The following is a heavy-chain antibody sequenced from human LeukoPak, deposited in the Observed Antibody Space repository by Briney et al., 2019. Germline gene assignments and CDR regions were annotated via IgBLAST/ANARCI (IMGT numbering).Heavy chain of an antibody. D-gene: IGHD5-18*01. V-gene: IGHV4-59*01. Sequence: SETLSLTCTVSGASISSYYWSWIRQPPGKGLEWIGYIYYSGSTNYNPSLKSRVTMSVDRSKNQFSLRLSSVTVADTAVYYCARQQRTYSYGYDYWGQGTLVTVSS. CDR1: GASISSYY. CDR3: ARQQRTYSYGYDY. CDR2: IYYSGST. J-gene: IGHJ4*02.